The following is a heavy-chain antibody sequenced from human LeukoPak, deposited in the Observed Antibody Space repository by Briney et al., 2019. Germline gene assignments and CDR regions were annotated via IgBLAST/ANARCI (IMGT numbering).Heavy chain of an antibody. J-gene: IGHJ4*02. Sequence: GGSLRLSCAASGITFTSYAMSWVRQAPGKGLEWVSAIIGGGGATYYADSVKGRFTISRDNSKNTLYLQMDSLRAEDTAVYYCAKGRGDGYNYDYFDYWGQGTLVTVSS. CDR1: GITFTSYA. V-gene: IGHV3-23*01. D-gene: IGHD5-24*01. CDR3: AKGRGDGYNYDYFDY. CDR2: IIGGGGAT.